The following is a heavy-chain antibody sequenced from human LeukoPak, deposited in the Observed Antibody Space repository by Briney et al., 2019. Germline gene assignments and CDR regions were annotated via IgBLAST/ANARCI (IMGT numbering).Heavy chain of an antibody. CDR1: GGSISTSNCY. V-gene: IGHV4-39*07. CDR2: FYNSGST. D-gene: IGHD2-2*01. J-gene: IGHJ4*02. CDR3: ATTADQLTPLGY. Sequence: SETLSLTCTVSGGSISTSNCYWGWIRQPPGKGLEWIGSFYNSGSTYYNPSLRSRVTISEDASKNQFSLRLSSVTAADTAVYYCATTADQLTPLGYWGQGTLVTVPS.